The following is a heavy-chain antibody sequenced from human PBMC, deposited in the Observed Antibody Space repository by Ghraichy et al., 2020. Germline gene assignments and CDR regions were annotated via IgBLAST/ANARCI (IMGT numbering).Heavy chain of an antibody. V-gene: IGHV3-23*01. CDR1: GFTLSSYS. J-gene: IGHJ4*02. CDR3: AKDQPSYGGTYFDY. Sequence: GGSLRLSCAASGFTLSSYSMSWVRQAPGKGLEWVSGISGSGGSTYYADSVKGRFTISRDNSKNILYLQMNSLRAEDTAVYYCAKDQPSYGGTYFDYWGQGTLVTVSS. CDR2: ISGSGGST. D-gene: IGHD5-18*01.